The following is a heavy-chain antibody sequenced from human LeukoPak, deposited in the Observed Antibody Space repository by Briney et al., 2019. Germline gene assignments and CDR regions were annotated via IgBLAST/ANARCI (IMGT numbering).Heavy chain of an antibody. CDR3: ARTSIAARRANAFDI. Sequence: SETLSLTCAVSGGSISSGGYSWSWIRQPPGKGLEWIGYIYHSGSTYYDPSLKSRVSISVDRSKNQFSLKLSSVTAADTAVYYCARTSIAARRANAFDIWGQGTMVTVSS. D-gene: IGHD6-6*01. CDR1: GGSISSGGYS. J-gene: IGHJ3*02. CDR2: IYHSGST. V-gene: IGHV4-30-2*01.